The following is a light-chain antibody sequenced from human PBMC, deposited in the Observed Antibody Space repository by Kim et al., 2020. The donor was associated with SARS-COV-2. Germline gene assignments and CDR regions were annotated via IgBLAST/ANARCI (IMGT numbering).Light chain of an antibody. V-gene: IGLV1-40*01. CDR1: NSNIGAGYD. CDR3: QSYDNDLIGSGV. Sequence: QLVLTQPPSVSGAPGQRVTISCTGTNSNIGAGYDVHWYQHLPGTAPKLLIYGNTNRPSGVPDRFSGSRSGTSASLAISGLQPADEATYYCQSYDNDLIGSGVFGGGTQLTVL. J-gene: IGLJ3*02. CDR2: GNT.